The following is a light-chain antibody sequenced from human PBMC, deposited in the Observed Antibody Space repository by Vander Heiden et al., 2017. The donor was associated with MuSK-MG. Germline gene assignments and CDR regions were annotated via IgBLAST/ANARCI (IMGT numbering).Light chain of an antibody. CDR2: AAS. CDR1: QSISTS. V-gene: IGKV1-39*01. Sequence: DIQMTQSPSSLSASVGDRVTITCRASQSISTSLNWYQQKPGKAPKLLIYAASSLQSGVPSRFSGSGSGTDFTLTISSLQPEDFATYYCQQSDSTPRFTFGHGTKVDIK. J-gene: IGKJ3*01. CDR3: QQSDSTPRFT.